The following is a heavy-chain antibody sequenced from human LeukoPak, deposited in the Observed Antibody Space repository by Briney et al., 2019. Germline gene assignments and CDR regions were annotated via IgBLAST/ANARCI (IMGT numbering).Heavy chain of an antibody. J-gene: IGHJ4*02. V-gene: IGHV3-23*01. CDR3: ARGLGGYSYSGDYFDY. Sequence: PGGSLRLSCAASGFTFSNYAMSWVRQAPGKGLEWVSSTSVSGDTTYYADSVKGRFTISRDSSKSTLYLQTNSLRAEDTAVYYCARGLGGYSYSGDYFDYWGQGTLVTVSS. CDR1: GFTFSNYA. CDR2: TSVSGDTT. D-gene: IGHD5-18*01.